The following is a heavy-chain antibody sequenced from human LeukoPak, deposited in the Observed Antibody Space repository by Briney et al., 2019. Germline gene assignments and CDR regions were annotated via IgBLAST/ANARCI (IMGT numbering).Heavy chain of an antibody. Sequence: GPVKVSCKASGYTFTGYYMHWVRQAPGQGLEWIGVINPSGGTTSQAQKFQGRVTMTRDTSTSTVYMELSSLRSEDTAVYYCASLAAIGSDSFDIWGQGTMVTVSS. J-gene: IGHJ3*02. CDR2: INPSGGTT. V-gene: IGHV1-46*01. CDR3: ASLAAIGSDSFDI. CDR1: GYTFTGYY. D-gene: IGHD2-2*03.